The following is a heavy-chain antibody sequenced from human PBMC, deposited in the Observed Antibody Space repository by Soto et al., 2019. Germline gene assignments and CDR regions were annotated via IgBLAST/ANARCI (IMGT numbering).Heavy chain of an antibody. Sequence: SETLSLTCAVYGGSFSGYYWSWIRQPPGKGLEWIGEINHSGSTNYNPSLKSRVTISVDTSKNQFSLKLSSVTAADTAVYYCARLTYCSGGSCPTHPFDYWGQGTLVTVSS. CDR1: GGSFSGYY. V-gene: IGHV4-34*01. CDR3: ARLTYCSGGSCPTHPFDY. CDR2: INHSGST. D-gene: IGHD2-15*01. J-gene: IGHJ4*02.